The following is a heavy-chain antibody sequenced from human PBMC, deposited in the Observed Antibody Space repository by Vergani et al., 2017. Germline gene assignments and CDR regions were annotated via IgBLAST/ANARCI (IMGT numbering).Heavy chain of an antibody. CDR1: GFIFSTYA. J-gene: IGHJ4*01. CDR3: VKEKIDLGSYFFDS. Sequence: EVQLLESGGDLVQPGGSLRLSCTASGFIFSTYAMSWVRQAPGKGLEWVAGISASGAPTYYADSGKGRVTISRDNSKNTVFLQMHSLRAEDTALYYCVKEKIDLGSYFFDSWGHGILVTVSS. CDR2: ISASGAPT. D-gene: IGHD2/OR15-2a*01. V-gene: IGHV3-23*01.